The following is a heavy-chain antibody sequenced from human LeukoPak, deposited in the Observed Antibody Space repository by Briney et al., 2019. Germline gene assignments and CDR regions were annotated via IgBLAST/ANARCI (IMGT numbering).Heavy chain of an antibody. CDR2: IIPILGIA. D-gene: IGHD6-19*01. Sequence: ASVKVSCKASGGTLSSYAISWVRQAPGQGLEWMGRIIPILGIANYAQKFQGRVTITADKSTSTAYMELSSLRSEDTAVYYCYLMSSGWYGFDYWGQGTLVTVSS. CDR1: GGTLSSYA. V-gene: IGHV1-69*04. CDR3: YLMSSGWYGFDY. J-gene: IGHJ4*02.